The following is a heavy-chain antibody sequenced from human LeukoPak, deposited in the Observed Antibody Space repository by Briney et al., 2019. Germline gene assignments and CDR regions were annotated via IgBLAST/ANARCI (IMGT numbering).Heavy chain of an antibody. Sequence: SETLSLTCTVSGGSISSYYWSWIRQPPGKGLEWIGYIYYSGSTNYNPSLKSRVTISVDTSKNQFSLKLSSVTAADTAVYYCAVLAAAGNYFDYWGQGTLVTVSS. CDR3: AVLAAAGNYFDY. CDR1: GGSISSYY. D-gene: IGHD6-13*01. CDR2: IYYSGST. J-gene: IGHJ4*02. V-gene: IGHV4-59*08.